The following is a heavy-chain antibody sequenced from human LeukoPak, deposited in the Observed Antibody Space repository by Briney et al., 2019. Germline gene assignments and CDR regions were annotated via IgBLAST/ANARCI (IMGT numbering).Heavy chain of an antibody. CDR3: ARGDWELLTHIDY. V-gene: IGHV1-18*01. CDR2: ISAYNGNT. CDR1: GYTFTNYG. D-gene: IGHD1-26*01. J-gene: IGHJ4*02. Sequence: ASVKVSCKASGYTFTNYGIARVRQAPGQGLEWMGWISAYNGNTKYAQKLQGRVSMTTDTSSSTAYMELRSLRAEDTAVYYCARGDWELLTHIDYWGQGILVTVSS.